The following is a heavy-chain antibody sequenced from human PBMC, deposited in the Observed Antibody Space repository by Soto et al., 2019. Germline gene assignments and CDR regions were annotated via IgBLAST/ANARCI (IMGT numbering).Heavy chain of an antibody. V-gene: IGHV4-61*01. J-gene: IGHJ3*02. CDR3: ARVERGTATTVVDAFDI. CDR1: GGFASSGSYY. CDR2: MSHSGGT. D-gene: IGHD1-1*01. Sequence: SETLSLTCAVYGGFASSGSYYWSWIRQPPGKGLEWIGEMSHSGGTHFNPSLKSRVTISVDTSKNQFSLKMTSVTAADTALYYCARVERGTATTVVDAFDIWGPGTMVT.